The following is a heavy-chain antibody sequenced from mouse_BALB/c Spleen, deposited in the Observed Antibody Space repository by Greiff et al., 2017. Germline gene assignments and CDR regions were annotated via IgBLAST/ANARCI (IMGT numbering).Heavy chain of an antibody. Sequence: DVMLVESGGGLVKPGGSLKLSCAASGFTFSDYYMYWVRQTPEKRLEWVATISDGGSYTYYPDSVKGRFTISRDNAKNNLYLQMSSLKSEDTAMYYCAREALLSYAMDYWGQGTSVTVSS. V-gene: IGHV5-4*02. D-gene: IGHD2-1*01. J-gene: IGHJ4*01. CDR3: AREALLSYAMDY. CDR1: GFTFSDYY. CDR2: ISDGGSYT.